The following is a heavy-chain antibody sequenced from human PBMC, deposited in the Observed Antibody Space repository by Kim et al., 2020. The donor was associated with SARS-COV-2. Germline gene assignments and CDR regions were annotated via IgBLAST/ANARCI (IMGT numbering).Heavy chain of an antibody. CDR3: ARNPRATYSSGWFDY. V-gene: IGHV1-69*13. CDR1: GGTFSSYA. J-gene: IGHJ4*02. CDR2: IIPIFGTA. D-gene: IGHD6-19*01. Sequence: SVKVSCKASGGTFSSYAISWVRQAPGQGLEWMGGIIPIFGTANYAQKFQGRVTITADESTSTAYMELSSLRSEDTAVYYCARNPRATYSSGWFDYWGQGTLVTVSS.